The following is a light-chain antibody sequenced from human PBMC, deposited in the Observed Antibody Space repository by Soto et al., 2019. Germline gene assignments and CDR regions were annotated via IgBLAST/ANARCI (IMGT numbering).Light chain of an antibody. V-gene: IGKV3-20*01. Sequence: EIVLTQTPGTLSLSPGERDTLSCRASQSVASTYIAWFQQKPGQPPRLLIYTASSRAPGIPDRFYGSGSGTDFTLTISRLEPEDFAVYYCHKYGPSPLTFGGGTNVEIK. CDR1: QSVASTY. CDR3: HKYGPSPLT. J-gene: IGKJ4*01. CDR2: TAS.